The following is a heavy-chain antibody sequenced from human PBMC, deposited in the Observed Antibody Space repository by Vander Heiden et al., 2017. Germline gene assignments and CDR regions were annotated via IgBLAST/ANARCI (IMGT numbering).Heavy chain of an antibody. J-gene: IGHJ2*01. D-gene: IGHD1-26*01. V-gene: IGHV5-10-1*03. CDR2: IDPSDSYT. CDR1: GYTFRNYW. CDR3: ARLSANYYGTDWHFDL. Sequence: EVQLVPSGAAVKKPGESLKIPCKGSGYTFRNYWINWVRQKPGKGLEWLGRIDPSDSYTNYSPSFQGHVTIPVDNSISTAYLQWGSLKASDSGMYFCARLSANYYGTDWHFDLWGRGTLVTVSS.